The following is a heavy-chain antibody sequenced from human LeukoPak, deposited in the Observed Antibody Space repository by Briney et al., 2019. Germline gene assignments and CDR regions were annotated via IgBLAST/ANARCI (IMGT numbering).Heavy chain of an antibody. J-gene: IGHJ5*02. CDR2: ISYDGSNK. V-gene: IGHV3-30*09. D-gene: IGHD4-17*01. Sequence: PGRSLRLSCAASGFTFSNFAVHWVRQAPGKGLEWVALISYDGSNKYYADSVKGRFAISRDNSKNTLYLQMNSLTAEDTAVYYCARAPYGGTFYSWFDPWGQGTLVTVSS. CDR1: GFTFSNFA. CDR3: ARAPYGGTFYSWFDP.